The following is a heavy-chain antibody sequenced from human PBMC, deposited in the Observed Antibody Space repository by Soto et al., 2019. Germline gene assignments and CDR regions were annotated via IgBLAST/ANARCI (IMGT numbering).Heavy chain of an antibody. CDR3: AREGMVDIVVAADAFDI. Sequence: GGSLRLSCAASGFTFSSYGMHWVRQAPGKGLEWVAVIWYDGSNKYYADSVKGRFTISRDNSKNTLYLQMNSLRAEDTAVYYCAREGMVDIVVAADAFDIWGQGTMVTVSS. J-gene: IGHJ3*02. CDR1: GFTFSSYG. CDR2: IWYDGSNK. V-gene: IGHV3-33*01. D-gene: IGHD2-2*03.